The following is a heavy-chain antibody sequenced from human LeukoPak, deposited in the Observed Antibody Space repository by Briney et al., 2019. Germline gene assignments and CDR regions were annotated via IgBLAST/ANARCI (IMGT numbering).Heavy chain of an antibody. V-gene: IGHV3-23*01. Sequence: TGGSLRLSCAASGFDFRQYAMSWVRQAPGKGPEWVSSIGTDDTKFYADSVKGRFTVSRDNSKNTVFLQMHSLGAEDTAVYYCSKGETDTGTLTHVYWGQGTLVTVSS. CDR1: GFDFRQYA. D-gene: IGHD1-7*01. CDR3: SKGETDTGTLTHVY. CDR2: IGTDDTK. J-gene: IGHJ4*02.